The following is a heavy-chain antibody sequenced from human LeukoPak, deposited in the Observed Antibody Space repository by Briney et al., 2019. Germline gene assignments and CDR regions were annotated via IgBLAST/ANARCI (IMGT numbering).Heavy chain of an antibody. CDR1: GGSVSTTSSY. CDR3: ATLNVPGWFDP. CDR2: IFYDGCI. Sequence: SETVSLTCTVSGGSVSTTSSYWAWIRQPPGRGLEWIGNIFYDGCIDYNSSLKSRLTISVDTSKNQFSLRLSSLTATDSAVYYCATLNVPGWFDPWGQGSLVTVSS. V-gene: IGHV4-39*01. D-gene: IGHD3-10*02. J-gene: IGHJ5*02.